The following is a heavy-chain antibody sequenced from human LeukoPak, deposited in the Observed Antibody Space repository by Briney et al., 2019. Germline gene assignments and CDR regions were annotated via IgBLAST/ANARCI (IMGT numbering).Heavy chain of an antibody. V-gene: IGHV3-7*01. Sequence: GGSLRLSCAASGFTFSTYWMSWVRQAPGKGLEWVANIKQDGSEKYYVDSVKGRFTISRDNAKNSLYLQMNSLRAEDTAVYYCARGRLTYYYDSSGYPFDYWGQGTLVTVSS. CDR2: IKQDGSEK. CDR3: ARGRLTYYYDSSGYPFDY. D-gene: IGHD3-22*01. J-gene: IGHJ4*02. CDR1: GFTFSTYW.